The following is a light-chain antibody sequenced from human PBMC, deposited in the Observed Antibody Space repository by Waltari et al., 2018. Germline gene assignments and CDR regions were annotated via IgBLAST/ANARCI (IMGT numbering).Light chain of an antibody. J-gene: IGKJ5*01. V-gene: IGKV3-11*01. CDR1: QRVDRY. Sequence: EVVLTQSPATLSLSPGERATLPCRASQRVDRYLAWYQQKPGQAPRLPIYDTFSRATGIPARFSGSGSGTDFTLTISSLEPEDFAVYYCQQRLNWPPVTFGQGTRLEIK. CDR3: QQRLNWPPVT. CDR2: DTF.